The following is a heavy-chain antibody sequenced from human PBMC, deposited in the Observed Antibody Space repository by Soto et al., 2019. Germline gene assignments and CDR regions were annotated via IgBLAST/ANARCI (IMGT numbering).Heavy chain of an antibody. D-gene: IGHD5-12*01. J-gene: IGHJ4*02. V-gene: IGHV3-30-3*01. CDR1: GFTFSSYA. CDR3: ARDSLPTTPFDY. Sequence: QVQLVESGGGVVQPGRSLRLSCAASGFTFSSYAMHWVRQAPGKGLEWVAVISYDGSNKYYADSVKGRFTISRDNSKNTLYLQINSLRAEDTAVYYCARDSLPTTPFDYWGQGTLVTVSS. CDR2: ISYDGSNK.